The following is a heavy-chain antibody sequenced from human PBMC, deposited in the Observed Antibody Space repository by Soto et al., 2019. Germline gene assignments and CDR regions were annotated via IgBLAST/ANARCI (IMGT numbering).Heavy chain of an antibody. Sequence: SETLSLTCTVSGGSISSYYWSWIRQPPGKGLEWIGYIYYSGSTNYNPSLKSRVTISVDTSKNQFSLKLSSVTAADTAVYYCATDSSEDFDIWGQGTMVTVSS. V-gene: IGHV4-59*01. CDR3: ATDSSEDFDI. D-gene: IGHD3-22*01. J-gene: IGHJ3*02. CDR1: GGSISSYY. CDR2: IYYSGST.